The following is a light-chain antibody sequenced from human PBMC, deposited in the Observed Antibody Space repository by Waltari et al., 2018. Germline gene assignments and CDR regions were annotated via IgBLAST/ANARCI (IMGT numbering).Light chain of an antibody. Sequence: DIVMTQSPDSLAVSLGERATINCKSSQSILYRSNNENYLAWYQQKPGQPPKLLIYWASTRESGVPDRFSGGGSGTDFTLTISSLQAEDVAIYYCQQYYTTPLTLGGGTKVEIK. CDR3: QQYYTTPLT. CDR2: WAS. CDR1: QSILYRSNNENY. V-gene: IGKV4-1*01. J-gene: IGKJ4*01.